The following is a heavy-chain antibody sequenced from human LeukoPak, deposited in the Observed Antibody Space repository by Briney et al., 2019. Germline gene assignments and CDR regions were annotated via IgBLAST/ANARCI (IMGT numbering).Heavy chain of an antibody. D-gene: IGHD6-13*01. CDR1: GFTFSSYW. CDR2: LNSDGSST. V-gene: IGHV3-74*01. J-gene: IGHJ6*03. CDR3: AREVAAAGTGIWGYYYYMDV. Sequence: PGGSLRLSCAASGFTFSSYWMHWVRQAPGKGLVWVSRLNSDGSSTSYADSVKGRFTISRDNSKNTLYLQMNSLRAEDTAVYYCAREVAAAGTGIWGYYYYMDVWGKGTTVTISS.